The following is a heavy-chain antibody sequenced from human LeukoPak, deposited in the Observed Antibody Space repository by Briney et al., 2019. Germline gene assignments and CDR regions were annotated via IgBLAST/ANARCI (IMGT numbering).Heavy chain of an antibody. D-gene: IGHD1-26*01. V-gene: IGHV4-61*01. J-gene: IGHJ4*02. CDR3: ARGGVGATYAGFDY. CDR2: MHYSGRS. CDR1: GGSVSSGSYY. Sequence: PSETLSLTCTGSGGSVSSGSYYWNWIRQPPGKGLEWIGYMHYSGRSNYNPSLKSRVTISVDTSKNQFSLKLSSVTAADTAVYYCARGGVGATYAGFDYWGQGTLVTVSS.